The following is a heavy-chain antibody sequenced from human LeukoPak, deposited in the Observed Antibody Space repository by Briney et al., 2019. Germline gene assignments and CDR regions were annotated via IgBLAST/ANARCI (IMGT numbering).Heavy chain of an antibody. D-gene: IGHD5-12*01. CDR2: INHSGST. V-gene: IGHV4-34*01. J-gene: IGHJ4*02. CDR3: ARARGYDYYY. Sequence: SETLSLTCAVYGGSFSGYYWNWIRQPPGKGLEWIGEINHSGSTNYNPSLKSRVTISVDTSKNQFSLKLSSVTAADTAVYYCARARGYDYYYWGQGTLVTVSS. CDR1: GGSFSGYY.